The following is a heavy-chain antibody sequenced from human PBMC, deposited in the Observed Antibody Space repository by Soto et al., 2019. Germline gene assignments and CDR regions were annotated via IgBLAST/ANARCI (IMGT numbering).Heavy chain of an antibody. CDR1: GGSFSGYY. J-gene: IGHJ5*02. D-gene: IGHD2-15*01. CDR3: ARGLLRGVVLVAATHGGFAP. CDR2: INHSGST. Sequence: SEALSLTCAGYGGSFSGYYWSWIRQPPGKGLEWIGEINHSGSTNYNPSLKSRVTISVDTSKNQFSLKLSSVTAADTAVYYCARGLLRGVVLVAATHGGFAPWAQGPLVTVS. V-gene: IGHV4-34*01.